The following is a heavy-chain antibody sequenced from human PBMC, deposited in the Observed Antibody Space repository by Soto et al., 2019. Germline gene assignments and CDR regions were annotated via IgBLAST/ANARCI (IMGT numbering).Heavy chain of an antibody. CDR3: ARVERGTATTVVDAFDI. CDR1: GGFVSSGSYY. Sequence: SETLSLTCAVYGGFVSSGSYYWGWIRQPPGKGLEWIGEMSHSGGTHFNPSLKSRVTISVDTSKNQFSLKMSSVTAADTALYYCARVERGTATTVVDAFDIWGPGTMVTVS. V-gene: IGHV4-61*01. CDR2: MSHSGGT. J-gene: IGHJ3*02. D-gene: IGHD1-1*01.